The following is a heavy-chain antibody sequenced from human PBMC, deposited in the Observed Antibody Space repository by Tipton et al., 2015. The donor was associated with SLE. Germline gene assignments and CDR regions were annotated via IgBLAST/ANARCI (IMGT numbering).Heavy chain of an antibody. CDR3: ARGCSSTSCHGCAAFDI. CDR1: GFTFSSYE. V-gene: IGHV3-48*03. CDR2: ISSSGSTI. Sequence: SLRLSCAASGFTFSSYEMNWVRQAPGKGLEWVSYISSSGSTIYYADSVKGRFTISRDNAKNSLYLQMNSLRAEDTAVYYCARGCSSTSCHGCAAFDIWGQGTIVTVSS. D-gene: IGHD2-2*01. J-gene: IGHJ3*02.